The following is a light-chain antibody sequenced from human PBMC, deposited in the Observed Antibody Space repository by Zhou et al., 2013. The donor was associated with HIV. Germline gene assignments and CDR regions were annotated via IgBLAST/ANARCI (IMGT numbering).Light chain of an antibody. V-gene: IGKV1-39*01. CDR3: QQANRFPQT. CDR2: AAS. CDR1: QTIATY. Sequence: DVQMTQSPPSLSASVGDRVTITCRASQTIATYLNWYQQTPGKAPKFLISAASSLQSGVPSRFSGSGFGTDFTLTINRLHPEDFATYYCQQANRFPQTFGQGTKLEI. J-gene: IGKJ2*01.